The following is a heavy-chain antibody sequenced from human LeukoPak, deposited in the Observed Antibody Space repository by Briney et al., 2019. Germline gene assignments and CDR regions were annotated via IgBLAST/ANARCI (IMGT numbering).Heavy chain of an antibody. CDR3: ARRRYYDSSGVAAFDI. Sequence: GESLKISCKGSGYSFSTYWIGWVRQMPGKGLEWMGIIYPGDSDTRYSPSFQGQVTISADKSISTAYLQWSSLKASDTAMYYCARRRYYDSSGVAAFDIWGQGTMVTVSS. D-gene: IGHD3-22*01. V-gene: IGHV5-51*01. CDR2: IYPGDSDT. CDR1: GYSFSTYW. J-gene: IGHJ3*02.